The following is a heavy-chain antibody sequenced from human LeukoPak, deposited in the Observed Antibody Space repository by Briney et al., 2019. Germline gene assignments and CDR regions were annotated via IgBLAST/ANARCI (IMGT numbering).Heavy chain of an antibody. D-gene: IGHD3-3*01. CDR3: ARTAYDFTYYFDY. V-gene: IGHV4-4*07. CDR1: GGSIITYY. Sequence: SETLSLTCTVSGGSIITYYWNWIRQPAGKGLEWIGRIYTSGSTNYNPSLKSRVTTSVDTSKDQFSLKLSSVTAADTAVYYCARTAYDFTYYFDYWGQGTLVAVSS. J-gene: IGHJ4*02. CDR2: IYTSGST.